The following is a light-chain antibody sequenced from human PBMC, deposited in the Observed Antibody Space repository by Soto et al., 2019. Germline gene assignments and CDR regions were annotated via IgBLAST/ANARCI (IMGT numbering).Light chain of an antibody. J-gene: IGKJ1*01. CDR3: QQYGSSPGT. CDR2: GAS. V-gene: IGKV3-20*01. CDR1: QRVTSNY. Sequence: EIVRTQAPATLSGSPGERATLSGRASQRVTSNYLAWYQQRPGQAPRLLIFGASIRDTGLPDRFSGSGSGTDFTLTISRLEPEDFAVYYCQQYGSSPGTFGQGTKVDIK.